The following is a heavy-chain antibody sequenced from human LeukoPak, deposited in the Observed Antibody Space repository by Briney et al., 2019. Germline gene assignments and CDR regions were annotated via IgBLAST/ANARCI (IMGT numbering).Heavy chain of an antibody. J-gene: IGHJ3*02. CDR1: GYTFTGYY. D-gene: IGHD1-26*01. CDR2: INPNSGGT. CDR3: ARVGEWEVEAFDI. V-gene: IGHV1-2*02. Sequence: ASAKVSCKASGYTFTGYYMHWVRQAPGQGLEWMGWINPNSGGTNYAQKFQGRVTMTRDTSISTAYMELSRLRSGDTAVYYCARVGEWEVEAFDIWGQGTMATVSS.